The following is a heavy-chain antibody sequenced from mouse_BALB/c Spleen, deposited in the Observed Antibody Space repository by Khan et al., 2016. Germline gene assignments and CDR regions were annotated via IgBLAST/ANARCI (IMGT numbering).Heavy chain of an antibody. J-gene: IGHJ1*01. CDR2: ISYDGSN. D-gene: IGHD1-1*01. CDR3: ARDPFYYYGSSYWYFDV. V-gene: IGHV3-6*02. Sequence: EVQLQESGPGLVKPSQSLSLTCSVTGYSITSGYYWNWIRQFPGNKLEWMGYISYDGSNNYNPSLKNRISITRDTSKNQFCLKLNSVTSEDTATYYCARDPFYYYGSSYWYFDVWSAGTTVTVSS. CDR1: GYSITSGYY.